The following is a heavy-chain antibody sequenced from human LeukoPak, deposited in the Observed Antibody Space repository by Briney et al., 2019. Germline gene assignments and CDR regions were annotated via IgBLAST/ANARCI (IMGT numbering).Heavy chain of an antibody. V-gene: IGHV4-61*02. D-gene: IGHD3-3*01. CDR1: GGSISSGSYY. CDR3: ARAGDYDFWSGYFDYYYMDV. J-gene: IGHJ6*03. CDR2: IYTSGST. Sequence: SETLSLTCTVSGGSISSGSYYWSWIRQPAGKGLEWIGRIYTSGSTNYNPSLKSRVTISVDTSKNQFSLKLSSVTAADTAVYYCARAGDYDFWSGYFDYYYMDVWGKGTTVTVSS.